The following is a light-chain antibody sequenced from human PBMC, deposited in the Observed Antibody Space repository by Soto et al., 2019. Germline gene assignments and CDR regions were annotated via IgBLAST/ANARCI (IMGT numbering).Light chain of an antibody. CDR2: EDS. CDR3: CSYAGSSTSSV. V-gene: IGLV2-23*01. J-gene: IGLJ3*02. CDR1: SSDAGNYNF. Sequence: QSALTQPASVSGSPGQSITISCTGTSSDAGNYNFVSWYQQHPGKAPKVIIYEDSTRPSGVSNRISGSKSGNTASLTISGLQAEDEADYSCCSYAGSSTSSVFGGGTKLTVL.